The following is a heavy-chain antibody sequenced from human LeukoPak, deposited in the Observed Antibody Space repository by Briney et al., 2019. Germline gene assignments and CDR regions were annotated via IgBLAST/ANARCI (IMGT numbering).Heavy chain of an antibody. D-gene: IGHD3-22*01. CDR3: ARSGLENTYNYDSSGYYSFDQ. CDR2: IYYSTST. CDR1: GGSITSTIDY. V-gene: IGHV4-39*01. J-gene: IGHJ4*02. Sequence: PSETLSLTCTVSGGSITSTIDYWGWVRQPPGKGLEWIATIYYSTSTQYNPSLKSRVTISVDMSKNQFSLKLTSVTAADTAVYYCARSGLENTYNYDSSGYYSFDQWGQGTLVTVSS.